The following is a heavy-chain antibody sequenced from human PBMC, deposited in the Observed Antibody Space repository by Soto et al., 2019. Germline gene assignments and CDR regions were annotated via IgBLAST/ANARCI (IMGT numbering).Heavy chain of an antibody. CDR2: IYPGDSDT. J-gene: IGHJ6*02. CDR1: GYSFTSYW. D-gene: IGHD1-1*01. Sequence: RESLKISCKGSGYSFTSYWISWVRQMPGKGLEWMGIIYPGDSDTRYSPSFQGQVTISADKSISTAYLQWSSLKASDTAMYYCARLQTTPYHYYGIDVWGQGTTVTVSS. V-gene: IGHV5-51*01. CDR3: ARLQTTPYHYYGIDV.